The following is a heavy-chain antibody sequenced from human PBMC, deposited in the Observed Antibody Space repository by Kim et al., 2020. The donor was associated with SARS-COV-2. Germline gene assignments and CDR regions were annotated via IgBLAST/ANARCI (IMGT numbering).Heavy chain of an antibody. CDR1: GFTFSSYS. D-gene: IGHD5-18*01. CDR3: ARDQCTQYSYGCQYYYGMDV. Sequence: GGSLRLSCAASGFTFSSYSMNWVRQAPGKGLEWVSSISSSSSYIYYADSVKGRFTISRDNAKNSLYLQMNSLRAEDTAVYYCARDQCTQYSYGCQYYYGMDVWGQGTTVTVSS. CDR2: ISSSSSYI. V-gene: IGHV3-21*04. J-gene: IGHJ6*02.